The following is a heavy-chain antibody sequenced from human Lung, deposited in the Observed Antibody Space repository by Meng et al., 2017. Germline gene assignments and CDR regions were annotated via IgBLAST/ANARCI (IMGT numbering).Heavy chain of an antibody. D-gene: IGHD4-11*01. CDR3: ARGPTTMAHDFDY. J-gene: IGHJ4*02. CDR2: INHSGST. Sequence: QGKLRPWGAGRLKPSETLSLTCVVSGGSFSDYYWSWIRQPPGKGLEWIGEINHSGSTNYNPSLESRATISVDTSQNNLSLKLSSVTAADSAVYYCARGPTTMAHDFDYWGQGTLVTVSS. CDR1: GGSFSDYY. V-gene: IGHV4-34*01.